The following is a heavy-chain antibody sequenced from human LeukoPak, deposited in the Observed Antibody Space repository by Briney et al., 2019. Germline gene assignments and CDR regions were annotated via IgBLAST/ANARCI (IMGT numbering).Heavy chain of an antibody. CDR1: GYTFTGYY. D-gene: IGHD3-9*01. CDR3: ARVNVDVRYLDWSALDY. V-gene: IGHV1-2*02. Sequence: GDSVKVSCKASGYTFTGYYMHWVRQAPGQGLEWMGWINHNSGGTNYAQNFQGRVTMTRDTSISTAYMELSSLRSDDTAVYYCARVNVDVRYLDWSALDYWGQGTLVTVSS. CDR2: INHNSGGT. J-gene: IGHJ4*02.